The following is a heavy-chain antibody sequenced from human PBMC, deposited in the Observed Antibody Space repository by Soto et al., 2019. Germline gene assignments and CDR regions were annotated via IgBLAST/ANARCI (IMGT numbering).Heavy chain of an antibody. D-gene: IGHD2-21*02. J-gene: IGHJ4*02. Sequence: ASVKVSCKVSGYTLSELAIHWGRQAPGKGFEWMGGFDPEGGDTIYAQKFQGRVTMTSDTSTETAYMELESLTSDDPAFYYCATMGFCGPGCYSFDYWGQGTLVTVSS. CDR2: FDPEGGDT. V-gene: IGHV1-24*01. CDR1: GYTLSELA. CDR3: ATMGFCGPGCYSFDY.